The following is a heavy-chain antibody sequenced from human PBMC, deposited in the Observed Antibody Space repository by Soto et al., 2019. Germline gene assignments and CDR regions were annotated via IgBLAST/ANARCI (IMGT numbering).Heavy chain of an antibody. CDR1: GGTFSNHA. CDR2: IIPLSGTT. J-gene: IGHJ4*02. V-gene: IGHV1-69*01. CDR3: ARGPDRSGFYLFDY. Sequence: QVQLVQSGAEVRKPGSSVKVSCKASGGTFSNHAVSWVRQAPGQGPEWMGGIIPLSGTTNYVQKFQGRVTITADESMTTAYMELSNLRYEDTAVYYCARGPDRSGFYLFDYWGQGTLVTVSS. D-gene: IGHD3-22*01.